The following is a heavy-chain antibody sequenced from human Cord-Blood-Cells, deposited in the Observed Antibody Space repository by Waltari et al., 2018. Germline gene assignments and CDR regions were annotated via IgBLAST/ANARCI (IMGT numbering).Heavy chain of an antibody. Sequence: QVQLQQWGAGLLKPSETLSLTCAVYGGSFSGYYWSWIRQPPGKGLEWIGEINHSGSTNYSPSLKSRVTVSVDTAKNQFSRKLSSVTAADTAVYYCAGGVVVAATPIRWFDPWGQGTLVTVSS. V-gene: IGHV4-34*01. J-gene: IGHJ5*02. CDR1: GGSFSGYY. D-gene: IGHD2-15*01. CDR3: AGGVVVAATPIRWFDP. CDR2: INHSGST.